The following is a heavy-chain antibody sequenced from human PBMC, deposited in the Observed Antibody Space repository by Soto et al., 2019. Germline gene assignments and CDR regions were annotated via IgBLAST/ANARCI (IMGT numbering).Heavy chain of an antibody. CDR3: ARDQGWYAN. D-gene: IGHD2-8*01. J-gene: IGHJ4*02. CDR1: GFTVSSNC. Sequence: EVQLVESGGGLIQPGGSLRLSCAASGFTVSSNCMSWVRQAPGKGLEWVSVIYSGGSTYYADSVKSRFTISRDNSKNTLYLQMNILSAVDTAVYYCARDQGWYANWGKGTLVTVSS. CDR2: IYSGGST. V-gene: IGHV3-53*01.